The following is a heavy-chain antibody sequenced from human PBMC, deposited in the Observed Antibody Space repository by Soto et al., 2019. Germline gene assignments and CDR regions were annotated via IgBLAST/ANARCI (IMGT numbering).Heavy chain of an antibody. CDR3: ARDDYGDYYSYGMDV. CDR1: GGSISSYY. D-gene: IGHD4-17*01. V-gene: IGHV4-59*01. J-gene: IGHJ6*02. CDR2: IYYSGST. Sequence: PSETLSLTCTVSGGSISSYYWSWIRQPPGKGLEWIGYIYYSGSTNYNPSLKSRVTISVDTSKNQFSLKLSSVTAADTAVYYCARDDYGDYYSYGMDVWGQGTTVTVSS.